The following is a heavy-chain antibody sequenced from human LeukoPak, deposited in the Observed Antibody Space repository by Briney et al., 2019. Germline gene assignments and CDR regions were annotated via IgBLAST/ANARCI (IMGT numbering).Heavy chain of an antibody. CDR3: ARSPQDHGGNCFNH. Sequence: ASMQVSCKASGYALKTYDIQGVRQAPAQGLEWMAWINPGNGATGYARTFQDRITVTSDTSTDTVYMELASLTSNDTATYYCARSPQDHGGNCFNHWGLGSLVTVSS. D-gene: IGHD4-23*01. CDR1: GYALKTYD. V-gene: IGHV1-8*01. J-gene: IGHJ4*02. CDR2: INPGNGAT.